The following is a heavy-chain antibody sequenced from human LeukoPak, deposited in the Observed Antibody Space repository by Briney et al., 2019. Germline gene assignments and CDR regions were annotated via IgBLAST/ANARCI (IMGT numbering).Heavy chain of an antibody. V-gene: IGHV1-2*02. D-gene: IGHD3-22*01. CDR1: GYPFVAYY. CDR3: ARDRYYDSSGTNPGERALEI. J-gene: IGHJ3*02. Sequence: ASVKVSCKTSGYPFVAYYIHWVRQAPGQGLEWMARINPNGGVTKFAQKFHGRITVSRDTSITTAYMELSGLISADTALYYCARDRYYDSSGTNPGERALEIWGQGTMTTVSS. CDR2: INPNGGVT.